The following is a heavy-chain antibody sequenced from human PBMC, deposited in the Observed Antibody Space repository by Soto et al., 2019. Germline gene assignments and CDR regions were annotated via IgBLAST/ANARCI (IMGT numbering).Heavy chain of an antibody. J-gene: IGHJ4*02. CDR3: ATGEVLRFLAWPIYYLES. D-gene: IGHD3-3*01. Sequence: QVQLQESGPGLVKPSGTLSLTCAVSGDSISISNWWTWVRQTPGKGLEWLGEIYHSGSTNYNPSLKGRVTISIDKSKNQFSLTLRSVTAADTALYYCATGEVLRFLAWPIYYLESWGQGTLVTVSS. V-gene: IGHV4-4*02. CDR2: IYHSGST. CDR1: GDSISISNW.